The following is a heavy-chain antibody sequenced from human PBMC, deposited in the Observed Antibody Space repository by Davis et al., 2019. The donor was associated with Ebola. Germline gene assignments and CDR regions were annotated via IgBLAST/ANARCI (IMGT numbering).Heavy chain of an antibody. CDR1: GFTFSDYY. D-gene: IGHD5-18*01. J-gene: IGHJ6*02. CDR3: ARDQLWFTRSYGMDV. Sequence: PGGSLRLSCAASGFTFSDYYMSWIRQAPGKGLEWVSYISSSGSTIYYADSVKGRFTISRDNAKNSLYLQMNSLRAEDTAVYYCARDQLWFTRSYGMDVWGQGTTVTVSS. CDR2: ISSSGSTI. V-gene: IGHV3-11*01.